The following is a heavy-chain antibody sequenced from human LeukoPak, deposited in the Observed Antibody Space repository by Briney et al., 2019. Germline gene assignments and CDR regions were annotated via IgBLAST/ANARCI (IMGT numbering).Heavy chain of an antibody. CDR3: ARGDCSSTSCYSYYYYYGMDV. V-gene: IGHV4-34*01. CDR1: GGSFSGYY. CDR2: INHSGST. D-gene: IGHD2-2*02. Sequence: PSETLSLTCAVYGGSFSGYYWSWIRQPPGKGLERIGEINHSGSTNYNPSLKSRVTISVDTSKNQFSLKLSSVTAADTAVYYCARGDCSSTSCYSYYYYYGMDVWGQGTTVTVSS. J-gene: IGHJ6*02.